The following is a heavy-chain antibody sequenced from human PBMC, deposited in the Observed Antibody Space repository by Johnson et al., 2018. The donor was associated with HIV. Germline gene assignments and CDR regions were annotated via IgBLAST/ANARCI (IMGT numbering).Heavy chain of an antibody. V-gene: IGHV3-30-3*01. CDR1: GFTFSSYT. J-gene: IGHJ3*02. Sequence: QVQLVESGGGVVQPGRSLRLSCAASGFTFSSYTMHWVRQAPGKGLEWVAFFSYDGSNKYYADSVKGRFTISRDNSKNTLYLQMNSLRAEDTAVYYCAKDRSAHMTMLLEVVADAFYIWGQGTMVTVSS. CDR3: AKDRSAHMTMLLEVVADAFYI. CDR2: FSYDGSNK. D-gene: IGHD4/OR15-4a*01.